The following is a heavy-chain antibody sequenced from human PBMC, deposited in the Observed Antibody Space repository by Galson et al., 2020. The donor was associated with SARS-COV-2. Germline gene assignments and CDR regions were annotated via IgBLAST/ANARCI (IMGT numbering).Heavy chain of an antibody. CDR1: GYSINNDAY. J-gene: IGHJ4*02. V-gene: IGHV4-38-2*02. D-gene: IGHD4-17*01. CDR2: FHHSGYT. Sequence: SETLSLTCSVSGYSINNDAYWGWIRQSPGKGLEWIGNFHHSGYTYYTPSLRSRVTISGDTSKNQFSLKLNSVTAADMAMYYCVRSDYNDYGVVDFWGQGALVTVSS. CDR3: VRSDYNDYGVVDF.